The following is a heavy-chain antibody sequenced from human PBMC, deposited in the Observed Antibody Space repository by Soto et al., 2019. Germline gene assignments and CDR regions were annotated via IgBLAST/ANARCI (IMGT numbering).Heavy chain of an antibody. Sequence: SETLSLTCAVSGGSISNGGYSWSWIRQPPGKGLEWIGYMYHSGSTYYNPSLKSRVTISIDRSKNQFSLKLSSVTAADTAVYYCARHTPAISISDHWGQGTLVTVSS. CDR3: ARHTPAISISDH. CDR2: MYHSGST. V-gene: IGHV4-30-2*01. CDR1: GGSISNGGYS. D-gene: IGHD2-15*01. J-gene: IGHJ4*02.